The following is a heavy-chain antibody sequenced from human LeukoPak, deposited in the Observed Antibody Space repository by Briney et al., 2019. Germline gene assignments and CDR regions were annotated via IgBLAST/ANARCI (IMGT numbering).Heavy chain of an antibody. V-gene: IGHV1-69*13. Sequence: ASVKVSCKASGYTFTSYGISWVRQAPGQGLEWMGGIIPIFGTANYAQKFQGRVTITADESTSTAYMELSSLRSEDTAVYYCARGVHDSSGYYYWGQGTLVTVSS. CDR2: IIPIFGTA. D-gene: IGHD3-22*01. CDR1: GYTFTSYG. J-gene: IGHJ4*02. CDR3: ARGVHDSSGYYY.